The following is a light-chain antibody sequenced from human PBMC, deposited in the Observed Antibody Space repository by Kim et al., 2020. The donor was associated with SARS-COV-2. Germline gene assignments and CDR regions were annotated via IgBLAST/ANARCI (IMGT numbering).Light chain of an antibody. J-gene: IGKJ3*01. CDR1: QSVSSN. CDR2: AGS. V-gene: IGKV3-15*01. Sequence: VAPGETATLSCRASQSVSSNLAWSQQKPAQAPRLLIYAGSTRATGIPATFSGSGSGADFTLTISSLQSEDFAIYYCQQYNNWPFTFGPGTKVDIK. CDR3: QQYNNWPFT.